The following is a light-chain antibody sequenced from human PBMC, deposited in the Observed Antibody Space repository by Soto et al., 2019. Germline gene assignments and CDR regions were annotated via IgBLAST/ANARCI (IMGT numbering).Light chain of an antibody. CDR1: QSISSNY. CDR2: GAS. J-gene: IGKJ4*01. Sequence: EIVLTQSPATLSLSPGERATLSCRAGQSISSNYLAWYQQKPGQAPRLVIYGASSRATGIPDRFSGSGSGTDFTLTISRLEPEDFAVYYCQQYGSSPPLTFGGGTKVDI. V-gene: IGKV3-20*01. CDR3: QQYGSSPPLT.